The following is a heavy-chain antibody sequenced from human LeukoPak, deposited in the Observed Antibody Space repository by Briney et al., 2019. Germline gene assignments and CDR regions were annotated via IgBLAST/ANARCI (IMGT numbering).Heavy chain of an antibody. CDR3: ARGNGEEDAFDI. J-gene: IGHJ3*02. D-gene: IGHD7-27*01. CDR2: IIGSAVNT. V-gene: IGHV3-23*01. Sequence: HPGESLRLSCGASGLTVSSYAMSWVRQAPGKGLEWVSTIIGSAVNTYYADSVKGRFTISRDNSKNTLYLQMNSLRAEDTAVYYCARGNGEEDAFDIWGQGTMVTVSS. CDR1: GLTVSSYA.